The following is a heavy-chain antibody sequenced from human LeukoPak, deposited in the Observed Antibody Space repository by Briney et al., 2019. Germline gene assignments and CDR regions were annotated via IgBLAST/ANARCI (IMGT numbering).Heavy chain of an antibody. V-gene: IGHV7-4-1*01. Sequence: ASVKVSCKASGYTFINYGITWVRQAPGQGLEWMGWINTNTGNPTYAQGFTGRFVFSLDASVSTAYLQIRRLKAEDTAVYYCARVPFVVMGDTGNWFDPWGQGTLVTVSS. CDR1: GYTFINYG. J-gene: IGHJ5*02. CDR3: ARVPFVVMGDTGNWFDP. CDR2: INTNTGNP. D-gene: IGHD2-8*01.